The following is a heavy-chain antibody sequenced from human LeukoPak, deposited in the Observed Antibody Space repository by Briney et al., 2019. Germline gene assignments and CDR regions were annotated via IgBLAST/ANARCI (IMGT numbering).Heavy chain of an antibody. J-gene: IGHJ4*02. CDR3: ARPSRDSSGWLN. D-gene: IGHD6-19*01. Sequence: ASETLSLTCTVSGGSISSSSYYWGWIRQPPGKGLEWIGSIYYSGSTYYNPSLESRVTISVDTSKNQFSLKLSSVTAADTAVYYCARPSRDSSGWLNWGQGTLVTVSS. CDR1: GGSISSSSYY. V-gene: IGHV4-39*01. CDR2: IYYSGST.